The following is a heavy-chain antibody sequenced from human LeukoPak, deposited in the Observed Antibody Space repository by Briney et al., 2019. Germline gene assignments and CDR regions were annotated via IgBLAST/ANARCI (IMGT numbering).Heavy chain of an antibody. CDR2: ISRDSAFV. J-gene: IGHJ6*04. V-gene: IGHV3-21*01. CDR1: GFTFSAYD. Sequence: AGGSPRLSCAASGFTFSAYDMNWVRQAPGKGLEWVSYISRDSAFVYYADSVKGRLTISRDNAKNSLYLQMESLRGEDTAVYYCARDDASTARASGMDVWGIGTTVTVSS. D-gene: IGHD6-6*01. CDR3: ARDDASTARASGMDV.